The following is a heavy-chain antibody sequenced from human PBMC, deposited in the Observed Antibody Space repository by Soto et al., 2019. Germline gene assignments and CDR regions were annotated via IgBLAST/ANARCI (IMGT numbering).Heavy chain of an antibody. CDR2: VSQRGGT. CDR1: GGPITYW. J-gene: IGHJ5*02. D-gene: IGHD1-1*01. V-gene: IGHV4-4*02. Sequence: QVQLQESGPGLVSPSGTLSLTCAVSGGPITYWLSWVRQSPGKGLEWIGEVSQRGGTNYIPPLKSRVTISIDNSRNQIFLHLTSVTAADTAVYFCAKHVTDSGTRGYDSWGQGILVTVSS. CDR3: AKHVTDSGTRGYDS.